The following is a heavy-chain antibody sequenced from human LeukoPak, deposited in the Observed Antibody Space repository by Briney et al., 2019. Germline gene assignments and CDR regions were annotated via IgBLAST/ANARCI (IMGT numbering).Heavy chain of an antibody. V-gene: IGHV3-7*01. CDR2: IRQDGIDK. Sequence: GGSLRLSCAASGFTFSSYWMSWVRQAPGKALEWVANIRQDGIDKYYVDSVKGRFTISRDNAKTSLYLQMNSLRAEDTAVYYCARDYYDSSGLPEYWGQGTLVTVSS. CDR3: ARDYYDSSGLPEY. CDR1: GFTFSSYW. J-gene: IGHJ4*02. D-gene: IGHD3-22*01.